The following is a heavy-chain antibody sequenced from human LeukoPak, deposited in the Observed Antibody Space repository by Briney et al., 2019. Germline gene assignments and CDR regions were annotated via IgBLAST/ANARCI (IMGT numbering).Heavy chain of an antibody. V-gene: IGHV4-39*01. CDR1: GGSISSSSYY. CDR2: IYYSGST. CDR3: ARPNSSGLGIDY. Sequence: SGTLSLTCTVSGGSISSSSYYWGWIRQPPGKGLEWIGSIYYSGSTYYNPSLKSRVTISVDTSKNQFSLKLSSVTAADTAVYYCARPNSSGLGIDYWGQGTLVTVSS. J-gene: IGHJ4*02. D-gene: IGHD5-18*01.